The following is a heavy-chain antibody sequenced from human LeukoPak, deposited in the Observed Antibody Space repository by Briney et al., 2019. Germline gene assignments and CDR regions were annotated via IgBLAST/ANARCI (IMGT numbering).Heavy chain of an antibody. CDR3: ARPPYSSSSSYYYGMDV. J-gene: IGHJ6*02. D-gene: IGHD6-6*01. CDR1: GYTFTGYY. CDR2: INPNSGGT. V-gene: IGHV1-2*02. Sequence: ASVKVSCKASGYTFTGYYMHWVRQAPGQGLEWMGWINPNSGGTNYAQKFQGRVTMTRDTSISTAYMELSSLRSEDTAVYYCARPPYSSSSSYYYGMDVWGQGTTVTVSS.